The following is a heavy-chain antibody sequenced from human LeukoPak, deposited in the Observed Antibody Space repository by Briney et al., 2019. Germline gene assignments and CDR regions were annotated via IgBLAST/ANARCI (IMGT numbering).Heavy chain of an antibody. CDR3: AGELYSSTVDY. V-gene: IGHV3-21*01. D-gene: IGHD6-19*01. J-gene: IGHJ4*02. CDR2: ISSSSSYI. Sequence: PGGSLRLSCAASGFTFSSYSMNWVRQAPGKGLEWVPSISSSSSYIYYADSVKGRFTISRDNAKNSLYLQMNSLRAEDTAVYYCAGELYSSTVDYWGQGTLVTVSS. CDR1: GFTFSSYS.